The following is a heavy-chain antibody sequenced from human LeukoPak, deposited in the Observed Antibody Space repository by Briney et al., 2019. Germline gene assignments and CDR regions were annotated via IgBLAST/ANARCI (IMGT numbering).Heavy chain of an antibody. CDR2: IKQDGTEK. J-gene: IGHJ6*02. CDR1: GFIFSDYG. Sequence: PGGSLRLSCAASGFIFSDYGMNWVRQAPGKGLEWVANIKQDGTEKYYVDSVKGRFTISRDNAKNSLYLQMNSLRAEDTAVYYCARGDLYCTNGVCYTNYYYGMDVWGQGTTVTVSS. V-gene: IGHV3-7*01. CDR3: ARGDLYCTNGVCYTNYYYGMDV. D-gene: IGHD2-8*01.